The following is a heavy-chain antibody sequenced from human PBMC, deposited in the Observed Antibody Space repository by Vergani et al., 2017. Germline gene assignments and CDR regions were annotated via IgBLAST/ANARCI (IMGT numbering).Heavy chain of an antibody. CDR1: GYTFTGYY. Sequence: QVQLVQSGAEVKKPGASVKVSCKASGYTFTGYYMHWVRQAPGQGLEWMGWIYPNSGGTNYAQKLQGRVTMTTDTSTSTAYMELRSLRSDDTAVYYCARDPDIVVVPAAPYYYYYYGMDVWGQGTTVTVSS. CDR2: IYPNSGGT. CDR3: ARDPDIVVVPAAPYYYYYYGMDV. J-gene: IGHJ6*02. V-gene: IGHV1-2*02. D-gene: IGHD2-2*01.